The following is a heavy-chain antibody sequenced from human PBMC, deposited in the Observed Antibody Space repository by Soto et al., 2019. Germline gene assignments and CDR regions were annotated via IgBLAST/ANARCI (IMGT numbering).Heavy chain of an antibody. V-gene: IGHV1-3*01. CDR3: ARDQSGHYFGRAFDI. J-gene: IGHJ3*02. CDR2: INAGNGNT. Sequence: QVPLVQSGAEVKKPGASVKVSCKASGYTFTSYAMHWVRQAPGQRLEWMGWINAGNGNTKYSQKFQGRVTITRDTSASTAYMELSSLRSEDTAVYYCARDQSGHYFGRAFDIWGQGTMVTVSS. CDR1: GYTFTSYA. D-gene: IGHD4-17*01.